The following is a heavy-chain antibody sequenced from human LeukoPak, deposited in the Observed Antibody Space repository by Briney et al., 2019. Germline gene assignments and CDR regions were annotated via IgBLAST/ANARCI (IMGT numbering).Heavy chain of an antibody. CDR3: ARDILRSGGSCNQTGFNY. D-gene: IGHD2-15*01. J-gene: IGHJ4*02. CDR2: ISSSSSYI. V-gene: IGHV3-21*01. CDR1: GFTFSSYS. Sequence: GGSLRLSCAASGFTFSSYSMHWVRQAPGKGLEWVSSISSSSSYIYYADSVKGRFTISRDNAKNSLYLQMNSLGAEDTAVYYCARDILRSGGSCNQTGFNYWGQGTLVTVSS.